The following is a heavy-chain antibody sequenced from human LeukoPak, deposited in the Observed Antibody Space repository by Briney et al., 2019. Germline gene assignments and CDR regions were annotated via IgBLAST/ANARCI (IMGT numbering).Heavy chain of an antibody. J-gene: IGHJ4*02. CDR2: ISYDGSNK. D-gene: IGHD3-9*01. V-gene: IGHV3-30*18. Sequence: PGRSLRLSCAASGFTFSSYGMRWVRQAPGKGLEWVAVISYDGSNKYYADSVKGRFTISRDNSKNTLYLQMNSLRAEDTAVYYCAKDLYLTGYSFDYWRQGTLVTVSS. CDR1: GFTFSSYG. CDR3: AKDLYLTGYSFDY.